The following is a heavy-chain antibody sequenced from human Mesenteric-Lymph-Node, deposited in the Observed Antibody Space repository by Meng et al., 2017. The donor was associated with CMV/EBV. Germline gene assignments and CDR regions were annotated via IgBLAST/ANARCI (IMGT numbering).Heavy chain of an antibody. CDR2: VYYSGST. CDR1: GGSVTTNHY. D-gene: IGHD2-15*01. CDR3: ARDGYCSGGSCYRYYGMDV. Sequence: SETLSLTCTVSGGSVTTNHYWSWIRQTPGKGLEWIGYVYYSGSTNYNPSLKSRATISVDMSKNEFSLKLTFVTAADTAVYYCARDGYCSGGSCYRYYGMDVWGLGTTVTVSS. J-gene: IGHJ6*02. V-gene: IGHV4-59*02.